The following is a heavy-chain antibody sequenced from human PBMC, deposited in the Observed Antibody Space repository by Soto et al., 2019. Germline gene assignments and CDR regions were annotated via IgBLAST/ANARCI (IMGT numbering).Heavy chain of an antibody. CDR3: AGEGNYGDYDGGFDY. D-gene: IGHD4-17*01. CDR1: GGTFSSYT. CDR2: IIPILGIA. J-gene: IGHJ4*02. Sequence: QVQLVQSGAEVKKPGSSVKVSCKASGGTFSSYTISWVRQAPGQGLEWMGRIIPILGIANYAQKFQGRVTITADKSTNTAYMELSSLRSEDTAVYYCAGEGNYGDYDGGFDYWGQGTLVTVSS. V-gene: IGHV1-69*02.